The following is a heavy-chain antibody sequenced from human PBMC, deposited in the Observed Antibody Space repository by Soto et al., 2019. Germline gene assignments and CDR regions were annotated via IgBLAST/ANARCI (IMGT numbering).Heavy chain of an antibody. V-gene: IGHV3-30-3*01. D-gene: IGHD1-26*01. CDR2: LSYDGNNN. CDR3: ATREGAVDY. CDR1: GFTFRTYA. Sequence: QVQLVESGGGVVQPGRSLRLSCAASGFTFRTYAMHWVRQAPGKGLEWVAFLSYDGNNNYYADSVKGRFTVSRDNSKNTPYPQMNRLGREDTAGYYCATREGAVDYWGQGTLVTVSS. J-gene: IGHJ4*02.